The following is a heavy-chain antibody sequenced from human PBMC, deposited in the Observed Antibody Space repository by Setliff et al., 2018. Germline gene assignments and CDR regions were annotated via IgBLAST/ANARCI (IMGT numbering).Heavy chain of an antibody. D-gene: IGHD1-1*01. CDR3: AKEIKRTNWSYQYHGMDV. J-gene: IGHJ6*02. V-gene: IGHV3-33*06. CDR2: IWYDGSTK. CDR1: EFTFSSYG. Sequence: QSGGSLRLSCAASEFTFSSYGMYWVRQAPGKGLEWVAVIWYDGSTKYYADSVKGRFTVSRDNSKNMLYLQMNSLRAEDTALYFCAKEIKRTNWSYQYHGMDVWGQGTMVTVSS.